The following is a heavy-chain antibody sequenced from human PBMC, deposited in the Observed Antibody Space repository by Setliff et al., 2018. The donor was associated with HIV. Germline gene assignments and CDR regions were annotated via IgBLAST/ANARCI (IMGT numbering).Heavy chain of an antibody. Sequence: GASVKVSCKASGYTFTGYFIHLLRQAPGQGLEWMGRINPNSGDTNYAQKFQGRVTMTRDTSITTAYMDLSRLTSDDTAVYYCARDPSKAARPWGYSDYWGQGTLVTVSS. D-gene: IGHD6-6*01. CDR3: ARDPSKAARPWGYSDY. CDR1: GYTFTGYF. CDR2: INPNSGDT. V-gene: IGHV1-2*06. J-gene: IGHJ4*02.